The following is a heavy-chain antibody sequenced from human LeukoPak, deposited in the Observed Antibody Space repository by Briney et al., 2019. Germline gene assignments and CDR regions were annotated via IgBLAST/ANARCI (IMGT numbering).Heavy chain of an antibody. V-gene: IGHV3-23*01. CDR1: GFTFSSYA. J-gene: IGHJ4*02. Sequence: PGGSLRLSCAASGFTFSSYAMSWVRQAPGKGLEWVSAISGSGGSTYYADSVKGRFTISRDNSKNTLYLQMNSLRAEDTAVYYCAKVLESSGWLGFYYFDYWGQGTLVTVSS. CDR2: ISGSGGST. D-gene: IGHD6-19*01. CDR3: AKVLESSGWLGFYYFDY.